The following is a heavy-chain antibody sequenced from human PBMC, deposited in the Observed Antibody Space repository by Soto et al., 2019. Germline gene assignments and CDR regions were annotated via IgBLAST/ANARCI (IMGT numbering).Heavy chain of an antibody. Sequence: SETLSLTCTVSGGSISSYYWSWIRQPPGKGLEWIGYIYYSGSTNYNPSLKSRVTISVDTSKNQFSLKLSSVTAADTAVYYFSRADQYYDFWSGYQPDAFDIWGQGTMVTVSS. D-gene: IGHD3-3*01. J-gene: IGHJ3*02. V-gene: IGHV4-59*08. CDR3: SRADQYYDFWSGYQPDAFDI. CDR1: GGSISSYY. CDR2: IYYSGST.